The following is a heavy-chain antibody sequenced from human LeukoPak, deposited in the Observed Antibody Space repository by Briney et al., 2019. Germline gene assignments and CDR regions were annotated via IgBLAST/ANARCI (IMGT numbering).Heavy chain of an antibody. D-gene: IGHD3-16*01. CDR3: AGELGDYGP. CDR1: GFTFDDYA. J-gene: IGHJ5*02. V-gene: IGHV3-9*01. Sequence: GGSLRLSCAASGFTFDDYAMHWVRQAPGKGLEWVSGISWNSGSMDYADSVKGRFTISRDNAKNSLYLQMNSLRAEDTAVYYCAGELGDYGPWGQGTLVTVSS. CDR2: ISWNSGSM.